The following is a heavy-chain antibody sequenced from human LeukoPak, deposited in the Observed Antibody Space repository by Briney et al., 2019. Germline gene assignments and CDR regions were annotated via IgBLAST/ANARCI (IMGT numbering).Heavy chain of an antibody. CDR3: ARRYYYYYYMDV. Sequence: SETLSLTCAVYGGSFSGYYWSWIRQPPGKELEWIGEINPSGSTNYNPSLKSRVTISVDTSKNQFSLKLSSVTAADTAVYYCARRYYYYYYMDVWGKGTTVTVSS. J-gene: IGHJ6*03. V-gene: IGHV4-34*01. CDR1: GGSFSGYY. CDR2: INPSGST.